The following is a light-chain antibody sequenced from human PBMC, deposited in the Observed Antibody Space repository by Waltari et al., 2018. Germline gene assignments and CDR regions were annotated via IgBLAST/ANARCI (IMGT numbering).Light chain of an antibody. V-gene: IGKV2-30*02. Sequence: SLVHTDGNTYLHWFQQRPGQSPRRLIYMVSQRDSGVPDRFSGSESGTDFTLKISRVEAEDVGVYYCMQSTHWPPWTFGQGTKVEIK. CDR2: MVS. CDR3: MQSTHWPPWT. CDR1: SLVHTDGNTY. J-gene: IGKJ1*01.